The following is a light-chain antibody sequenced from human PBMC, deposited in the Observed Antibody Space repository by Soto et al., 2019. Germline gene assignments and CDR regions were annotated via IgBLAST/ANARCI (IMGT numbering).Light chain of an antibody. J-gene: IGKJ2*01. V-gene: IGKV3-11*01. CDR3: QQRSNWPPEYT. CDR2: DAS. CDR1: QSVSSY. Sequence: EIALTQSPATLSLSPGERATLSCRASQSVSSYLAWYQQKPGQAPRLLIYDASNRATGIPARFSGSGSGTDFTLTISSLEPEDFAVYYCQQRSNWPPEYTFGQGTKVDIK.